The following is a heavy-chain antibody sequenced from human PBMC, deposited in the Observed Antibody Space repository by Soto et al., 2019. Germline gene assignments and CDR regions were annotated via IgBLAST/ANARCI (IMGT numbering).Heavy chain of an antibody. D-gene: IGHD6-13*01. J-gene: IGHJ3*02. V-gene: IGHV5-51*01. CDR3: ARQLGQYSSGWSAFAI. CDR2: ISPDDSDI. CDR1: GYSFADYG. Sequence: PGESLKISCNGSGYSFADYGIAWVRQMPGKGLECMGIISPDDSDIRYSPSFRGQVTISDDNSISTAYLQWSSLRASDTDIYYCARQLGQYSSGWSAFAIWGKGTMVTVSS.